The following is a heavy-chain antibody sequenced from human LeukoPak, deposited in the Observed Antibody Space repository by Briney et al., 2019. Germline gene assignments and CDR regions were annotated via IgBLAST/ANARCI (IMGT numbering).Heavy chain of an antibody. V-gene: IGHV3-30-3*01. D-gene: IGHD2-2*01. CDR2: ISYDGSNK. Sequence: GRSLRLSCAASGFTFSSYAMHWVRQAPGKGLEWVAVISYDGSNKYYADSVKGRFTISRDNSKNTLYLQMNSLRAEDTAVYYCARVPDAIYGMDVWGQGTTVTVS. CDR1: GFTFSSYA. J-gene: IGHJ6*02. CDR3: ARVPDAIYGMDV.